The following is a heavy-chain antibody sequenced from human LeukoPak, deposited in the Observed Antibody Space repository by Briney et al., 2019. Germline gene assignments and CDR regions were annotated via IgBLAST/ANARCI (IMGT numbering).Heavy chain of an antibody. J-gene: IGHJ3*02. V-gene: IGHV4-39*07. CDR1: GGSISSSSYY. CDR3: ARRGRIAVAGSGAFDI. CDR2: IYYSGST. D-gene: IGHD6-19*01. Sequence: SETLSLTCTVSGGSISSSSYYWGWIRQPPGKGLEWIGSIYYSGSTYYNPSLKSRVTISVDTSKNQFSLKLSSVTAADTAVYYCARRGRIAVAGSGAFDIWGQGTMVTVSS.